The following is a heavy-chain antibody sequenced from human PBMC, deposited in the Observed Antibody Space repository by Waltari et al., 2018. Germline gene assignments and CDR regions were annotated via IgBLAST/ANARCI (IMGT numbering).Heavy chain of an antibody. J-gene: IGHJ4*02. CDR2: IRRQPYNYAT. V-gene: IGHV3-73*01. Sequence: QLVESGGGLVQPGGALKPPCAPSGFSFRGPTIHWVRQTPGKGLEWVGRIRRQPYNYATAYSASVKGRFTISRDDSKNTAYLQMNNLMTEDTAVYYCSGGEVTGTDFWGQGTLVTVSS. D-gene: IGHD6-19*01. CDR1: GFSFRGPT. CDR3: SGGEVTGTDF.